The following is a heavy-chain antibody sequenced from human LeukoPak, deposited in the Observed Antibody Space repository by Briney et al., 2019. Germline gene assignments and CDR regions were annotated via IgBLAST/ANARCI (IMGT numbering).Heavy chain of an antibody. V-gene: IGHV4-38-2*01. Sequence: SETLSLTCAVSGYSISTTSYWGWIRQSPGKGLEWIGSIHQSWSTYYNPSLRSRVTISVDTSKNQFSLKLSSVTAAETAVYYCARQDCTHGVCFSYYYFYMDVWGKGTTVTVSS. J-gene: IGHJ6*03. CDR2: IHQSWST. CDR1: GYSISTTSY. D-gene: IGHD2-8*01. CDR3: ARQDCTHGVCFSYYYFYMDV.